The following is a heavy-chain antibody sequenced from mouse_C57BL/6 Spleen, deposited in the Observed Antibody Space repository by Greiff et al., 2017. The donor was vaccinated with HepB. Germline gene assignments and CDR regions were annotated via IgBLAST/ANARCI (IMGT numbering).Heavy chain of an antibody. J-gene: IGHJ4*01. CDR3: ARGDYSNYHELSMDY. CDR1: GYTFTDYY. V-gene: IGHV1-26*01. D-gene: IGHD2-5*01. CDR2: INPNNGGT. Sequence: EVQLQQSGPELVKPGASVKISCKASGYTFTDYYMNWVKQSHGKSLEWIGDINPNNGGTSYNQKFKGKATLTVDKSSSTAYMELRSLTSEDSAVYYCARGDYSNYHELSMDYWGQGTSVTVSS.